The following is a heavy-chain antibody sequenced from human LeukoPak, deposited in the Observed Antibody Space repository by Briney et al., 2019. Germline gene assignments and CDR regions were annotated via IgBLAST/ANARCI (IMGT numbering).Heavy chain of an antibody. J-gene: IGHJ4*02. Sequence: GGSLRLSCAASGFTFSSYGIHWVRQAAGKGLEWVAVISYDGSKQYYADSVKGRFTVSRDNAKNSLYLQMNSLRPEDTAVYSCVKEFRFSNTYDYGVEPTFDSWGQGTLVTVSS. CDR3: VKEFRFSNTYDYGVEPTFDS. CDR2: ISYDGSKQ. V-gene: IGHV3-30*18. CDR1: GFTFSSYG. D-gene: IGHD4/OR15-4a*01.